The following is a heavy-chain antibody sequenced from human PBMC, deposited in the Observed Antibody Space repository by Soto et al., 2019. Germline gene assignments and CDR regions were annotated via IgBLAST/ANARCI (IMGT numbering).Heavy chain of an antibody. CDR1: GGSISSSSYY. D-gene: IGHD6-19*01. V-gene: IGHV4-39*01. Sequence: QLQLQESGPGLVKPSETLSLTCTVSGGSISSSSYYWGWIRQPPGKGLEWIVNIYYSGSTYYNPSLKSRVTISVDTSKNQFSLKLSSVTAADTAVYYCARSVAGYPYYFDYWGQGTLVTVSS. CDR2: IYYSGST. J-gene: IGHJ4*02. CDR3: ARSVAGYPYYFDY.